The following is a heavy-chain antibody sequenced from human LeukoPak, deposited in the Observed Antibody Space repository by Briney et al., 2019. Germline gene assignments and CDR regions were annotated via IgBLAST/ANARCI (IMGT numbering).Heavy chain of an antibody. Sequence: GGSLRLSCTTSGFNFSIYPMTWVRQAPGKGLEWVSAISGSGGSTYYADSVKGRFTISRDNSKNALYLQMNSLRVEDTAVYYCAKSSGWNDYWGQGTLVTVSS. J-gene: IGHJ4*02. CDR3: AKSSGWNDY. CDR1: GFNFSIYP. V-gene: IGHV3-23*01. D-gene: IGHD6-19*01. CDR2: ISGSGGST.